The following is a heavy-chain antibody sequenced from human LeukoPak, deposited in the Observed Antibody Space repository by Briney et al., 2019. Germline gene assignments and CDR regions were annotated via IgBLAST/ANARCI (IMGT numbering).Heavy chain of an antibody. Sequence: GGSLRLSCAASGFTFSSYAMSWVRQAPGKGLEWVSAISGSGGSTYYADSVKGRFTISRDNSKNTLYLQMNSLGAEGTAVYYCAKDGMATISYYFDYWGQGTLVTVSS. CDR3: AKDGMATISYYFDY. D-gene: IGHD5-24*01. CDR2: ISGSGGST. CDR1: GFTFSSYA. V-gene: IGHV3-23*01. J-gene: IGHJ4*01.